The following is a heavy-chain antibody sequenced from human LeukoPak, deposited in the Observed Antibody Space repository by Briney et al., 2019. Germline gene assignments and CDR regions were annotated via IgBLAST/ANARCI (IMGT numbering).Heavy chain of an antibody. J-gene: IGHJ4*02. CDR1: GFIFTDYG. CDR2: IRYDGSDK. V-gene: IGHV3-30*02. D-gene: IGHD1-26*01. CDR3: ARGELVGTTTGVDY. Sequence: GGSLRLSCAASGFIFTDYGMHWVRQAPGKGLEWLTFIRYDGSDKYYADSVKGRFTISRDNSKNTLYLQMNSLTSEDTAVYYCARGELVGTTTGVDYWGQGTLVTVSS.